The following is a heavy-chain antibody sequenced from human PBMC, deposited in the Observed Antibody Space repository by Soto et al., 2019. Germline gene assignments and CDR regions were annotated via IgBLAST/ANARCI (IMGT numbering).Heavy chain of an antibody. Sequence: QVQLQESGPGLVKPSQTLSLTCTVSGGSISSGGYYWSWIRQHPGKGLEWIGYIYYSGSTYYNPSLKSRVTISVDTSKNQFSLKLSSVTAADTAVYYCAREVLDELGYCSGGSCYNYYGMDVWGQGTTVTVSS. V-gene: IGHV4-31*03. D-gene: IGHD2-15*01. CDR3: AREVLDELGYCSGGSCYNYYGMDV. CDR1: GGSISSGGYY. CDR2: IYYSGST. J-gene: IGHJ6*02.